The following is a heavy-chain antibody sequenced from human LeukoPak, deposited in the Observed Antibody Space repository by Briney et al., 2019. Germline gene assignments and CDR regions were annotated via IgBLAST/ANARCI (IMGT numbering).Heavy chain of an antibody. Sequence: SVKVSCKTSGGTFTNSAISWVRQAPGQGLEWLGGIMPLFGTAGYAQKFQGRVTITKDESTRTVYLELTSLTSDDTAVYYCARDVHGDYGSGWFDPWGQGTLVSVSS. CDR1: GGTFTNSA. D-gene: IGHD4-17*01. CDR3: ARDVHGDYGSGWFDP. V-gene: IGHV1-69*05. CDR2: IMPLFGTA. J-gene: IGHJ5*02.